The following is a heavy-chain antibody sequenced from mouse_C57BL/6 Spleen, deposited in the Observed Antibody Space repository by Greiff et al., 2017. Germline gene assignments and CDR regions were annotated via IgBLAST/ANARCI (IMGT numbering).Heavy chain of an antibody. V-gene: IGHV1-53*01. J-gene: IGHJ2*01. CDR1: GYTFTSYW. D-gene: IGHD2-3*01. Sequence: QVQLKQPGTELVKPGASVKLSCKASGYTFTSYWMHWVKQRPGQGLEWIGNINPSNGGTNYNEKFKSKATLTVDKSSSTAYMQLSSLTSEDSAVYYCARQIYDGYYWDYFDYWGQGTTLTVSS. CDR2: INPSNGGT. CDR3: ARQIYDGYYWDYFDY.